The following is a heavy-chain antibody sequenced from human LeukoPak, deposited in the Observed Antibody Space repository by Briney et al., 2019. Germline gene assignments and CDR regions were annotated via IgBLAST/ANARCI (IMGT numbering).Heavy chain of an antibody. Sequence: GGSLRLSCAASGFTFSSYGMHWVRQAPGKGLEWVAVIWYDGSNKYYADSVKGRFTISRDNSKNTPYLQMNSLRVEDTAVYYCARESYYDSSGLDYWGQGTLVTVSS. CDR1: GFTFSSYG. J-gene: IGHJ4*02. V-gene: IGHV3-33*01. CDR2: IWYDGSNK. D-gene: IGHD3-22*01. CDR3: ARESYYDSSGLDY.